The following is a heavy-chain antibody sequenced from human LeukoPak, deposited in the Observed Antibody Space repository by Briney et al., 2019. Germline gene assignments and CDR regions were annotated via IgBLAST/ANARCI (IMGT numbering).Heavy chain of an antibody. Sequence: SETLSLTCAVCGYSISSGYYWGWIRQPPGKGLGWIGSIYHSGSTYYNPSLKSRITISVDTSKNQFSLKLSSVTAADTAVYYCARILRTTRTPFDYWGQGTLVTVSS. D-gene: IGHD1-1*01. J-gene: IGHJ4*02. CDR2: IYHSGST. CDR1: GYSISSGYY. V-gene: IGHV4-38-2*01. CDR3: ARILRTTRTPFDY.